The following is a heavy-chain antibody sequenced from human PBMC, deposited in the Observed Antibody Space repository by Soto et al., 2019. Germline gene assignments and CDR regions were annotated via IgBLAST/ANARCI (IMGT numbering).Heavy chain of an antibody. D-gene: IGHD1-26*01. CDR3: ARVGFRGSYHYYFES. J-gene: IGHJ4*02. Sequence: SETLSLTCTVSGYSITSGHYWGWIRQPPGKGLEWIGSIYHSGSTYYNPSLKRRFAISVDTSKNQFSLKMSSVTAADTAVYYCARVGFRGSYHYYFESWGQGTLVTVSS. V-gene: IGHV4-38-2*02. CDR2: IYHSGST. CDR1: GYSITSGHY.